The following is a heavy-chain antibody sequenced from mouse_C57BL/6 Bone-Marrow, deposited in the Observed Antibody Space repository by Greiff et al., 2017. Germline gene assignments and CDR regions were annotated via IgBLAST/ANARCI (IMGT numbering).Heavy chain of an antibody. CDR3: TRIAY. CDR1: GFNIKDDY. J-gene: IGHJ3*01. Sequence: EVQLQQSGAELVRPGASVKLSCTASGFNIKDDYMHWVKQRPEQGLEWIGWIDPENGDTKYASKFQGKATITIDTSSNTAYLKLSSLTSEDTAVYYCTRIAYWGQGTLVTVSA. CDR2: IDPENGDT. V-gene: IGHV14-4*01.